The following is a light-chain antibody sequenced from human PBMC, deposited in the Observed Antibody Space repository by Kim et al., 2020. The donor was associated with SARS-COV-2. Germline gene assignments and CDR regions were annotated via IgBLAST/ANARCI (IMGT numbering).Light chain of an antibody. J-gene: IGKJ2*03. Sequence: VSPGERATLSCRASESVRRNVAWYQQKPGQAPRLLIYGGSTRATNIPARFSGSGSWTEFTLTINSLQSDDSAVYYCQQYSNWPPYSFGLGTKLEIK. CDR3: QQYSNWPPYS. CDR1: ESVRRN. CDR2: GGS. V-gene: IGKV3-15*01.